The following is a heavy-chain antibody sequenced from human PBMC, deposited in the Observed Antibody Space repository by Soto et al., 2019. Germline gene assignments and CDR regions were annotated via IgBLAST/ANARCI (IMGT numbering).Heavy chain of an antibody. J-gene: IGHJ4*02. CDR1: GGPLSNYS. CDR3: ARGSHKLHSYDSSGFYHYVDY. CDR2: INDSGST. Sequence: VYVNCVDHGGPLSNYSRTWIRQPPGKGLEWIGEINDSGSTNYTPSLERRVTISRDTSKNRFSLKLSSVTAADTAVYYCARGSHKLHSYDSSGFYHYVDYWVQGSLVTVSS. V-gene: IGHV4-34*01. D-gene: IGHD3-22*01.